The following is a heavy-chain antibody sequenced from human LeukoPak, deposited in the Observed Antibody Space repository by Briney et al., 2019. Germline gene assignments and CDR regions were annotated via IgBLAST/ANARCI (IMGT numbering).Heavy chain of an antibody. J-gene: IGHJ5*02. CDR3: AREGGAGWYSWFDP. CDR1: GFTFDDYG. D-gene: IGHD6-19*01. V-gene: IGHV3-20*01. CDR2: INWNGGST. Sequence: GGSLRLSCAASGFTFDDYGMSWVRQAPGKGLEWVSGINWNGGSTGYADSVKGRFTISRDNAKNSLYLQMNSLRAEDTALYHCAREGGAGWYSWFDPWGQGTLVTVSS.